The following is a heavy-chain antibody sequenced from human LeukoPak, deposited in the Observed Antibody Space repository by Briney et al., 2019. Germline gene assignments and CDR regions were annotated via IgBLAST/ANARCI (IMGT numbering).Heavy chain of an antibody. D-gene: IGHD3-22*01. Sequence: PGGSLRLSCAASGVTLSDHHMDWARQAPGKGLEWVGRTRDKARGYTTEYAASVKGRFTISRDDSKTLVYLQMNSLRTEDTAVYFCARDGAEGDNSAFDMWGQGTVVTVSS. CDR1: GVTLSDHH. J-gene: IGHJ3*02. CDR3: ARDGAEGDNSAFDM. V-gene: IGHV3-72*01. CDR2: TRDKARGYTT.